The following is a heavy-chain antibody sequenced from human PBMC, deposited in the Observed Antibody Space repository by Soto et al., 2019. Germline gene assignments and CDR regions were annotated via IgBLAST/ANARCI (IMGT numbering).Heavy chain of an antibody. CDR1: GFTFSSYS. Sequence: GGSLRLSCAASGFTFSSYSMNWVSQAPGKGLEWVSSISSSRSYIYYADSVKGRFTISRDNAKNSLYLQMNSLRAEDTAVYYCARNNAKEQQLVGDWSFDLWGRDTLVTVSS. V-gene: IGHV3-21*01. D-gene: IGHD6-13*01. CDR3: ARNNAKEQQLVGDWSFDL. J-gene: IGHJ2*01. CDR2: ISSSRSYI.